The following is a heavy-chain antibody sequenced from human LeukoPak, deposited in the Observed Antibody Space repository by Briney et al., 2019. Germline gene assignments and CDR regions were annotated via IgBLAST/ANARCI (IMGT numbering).Heavy chain of an antibody. CDR1: GFTFSDYY. CDR2: ISSSGSTI. Sequence: GGSLRLSCAASGFTFSDYYMSWIRQAPGKGLEWVSYISSSGSTIYYADSVKGRFTISRDNAKNSLYLQMNSLRAEDTAVYYCAGVDLITIFGVVTYYYYYMDVWGKGTTVTVSS. J-gene: IGHJ6*03. V-gene: IGHV3-11*04. CDR3: AGVDLITIFGVVTYYYYYMDV. D-gene: IGHD3-3*01.